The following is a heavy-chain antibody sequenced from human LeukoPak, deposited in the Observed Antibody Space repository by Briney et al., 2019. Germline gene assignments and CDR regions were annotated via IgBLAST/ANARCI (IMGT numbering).Heavy chain of an antibody. J-gene: IGHJ4*02. CDR3: ARGWEYSGYRLDY. D-gene: IGHD5-12*01. V-gene: IGHV4-34*01. CDR1: GGSFIGYY. CDR2: INHSGST. Sequence: PSETLSLTCAVYGGSFIGYYWSWIRQPPGKGLEWIGEINHSGSTNYNPSLKSRVTISVDTSKNQFSLKLSSVTAADTAVYYCARGWEYSGYRLDYWGQGTLVTVSS.